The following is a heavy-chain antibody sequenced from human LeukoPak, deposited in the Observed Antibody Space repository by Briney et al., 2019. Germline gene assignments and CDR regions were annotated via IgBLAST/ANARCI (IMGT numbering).Heavy chain of an antibody. V-gene: IGHV1-18*01. D-gene: IGHD3-10*01. J-gene: IGHJ4*02. CDR2: IGPYNGNT. CDR3: ARDQGSLVRGVIGY. CDR1: GYTFTSYG. Sequence: ASVKVSCKASGYTFTSYGISWVRQAPGQGLEWMGWIGPYNGNTNYAQNLQGRVTMTTDTSTGTAYMELGSLGSDDTAVYYCARDQGSLVRGVIGYWGQGTLVTVSS.